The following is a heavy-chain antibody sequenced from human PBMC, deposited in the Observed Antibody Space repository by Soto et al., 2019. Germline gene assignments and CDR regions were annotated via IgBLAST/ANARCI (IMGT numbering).Heavy chain of an antibody. D-gene: IGHD2-15*01. CDR1: GFTFSSYA. Sequence: GGSLRLSCAASGFTFSSYAMSWVRQAPGKGLEWVSAISGSGGSTYYADSVKGRFTISRDNSKNTLYLQMNSLRAEDTAVYYCAKERGSIVVVVAATLTPAYIWGQGTLVTVSS. V-gene: IGHV3-23*01. CDR2: ISGSGGST. CDR3: AKERGSIVVVVAATLTPAYI. J-gene: IGHJ4*02.